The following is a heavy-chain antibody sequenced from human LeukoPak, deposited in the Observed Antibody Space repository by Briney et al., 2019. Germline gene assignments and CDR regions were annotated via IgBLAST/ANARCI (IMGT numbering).Heavy chain of an antibody. CDR2: ISGSGGST. Sequence: PGGSLRLSCAASGFTFSSYALSWVRQAPGKGLQWVSTISGSGGSTYSADSVKGRFTISRDNSKNTLYLQMNSLRAEDTAVYYCAKDGYSSSFDYWGQGTLVTVSS. CDR1: GFTFSSYA. V-gene: IGHV3-23*01. D-gene: IGHD5-12*01. CDR3: AKDGYSSSFDY. J-gene: IGHJ4*02.